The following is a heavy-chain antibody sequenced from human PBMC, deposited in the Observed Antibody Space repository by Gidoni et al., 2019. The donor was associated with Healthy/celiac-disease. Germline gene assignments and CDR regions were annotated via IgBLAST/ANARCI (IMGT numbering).Heavy chain of an antibody. CDR2: IYYSGST. J-gene: IGHJ4*02. V-gene: IGHV4-39*01. D-gene: IGHD4-17*01. CDR3: ARLYGDQYYFDY. Sequence: QLQLQESGPGLVKPSETLSLTCTVSGGSISSSSYYRGWIRQPPGKGLEWCGSIYYSGSTYYNPSIKSRVTISVDTSKNQFSLKLSSVTAADTAVYYCARLYGDQYYFDYWGQGTLVTVSS. CDR1: GGSISSSSYY.